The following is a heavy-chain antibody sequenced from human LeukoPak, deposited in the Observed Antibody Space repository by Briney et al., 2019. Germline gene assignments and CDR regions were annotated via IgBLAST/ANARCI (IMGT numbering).Heavy chain of an antibody. CDR1: GFTFSIYA. Sequence: QPGGSLRLSRAASGFTFSIYAMSWVRQAPGKGLQWVSSITSSGDGTYYADSVKGRFTISRDNSENMLYLQMNSLRVEDTAVYFCAKDRPNYYGSNGHYYRRDGDYWGQGTLVTVSS. CDR2: ITSSGDGT. J-gene: IGHJ4*02. D-gene: IGHD3-22*01. V-gene: IGHV3-23*01. CDR3: AKDRPNYYGSNGHYYRRDGDY.